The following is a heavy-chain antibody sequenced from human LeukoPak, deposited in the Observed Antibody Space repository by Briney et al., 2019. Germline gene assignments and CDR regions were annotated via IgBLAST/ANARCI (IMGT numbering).Heavy chain of an antibody. D-gene: IGHD3-9*01. V-gene: IGHV3-48*03. CDR2: ISSSGSTI. CDR1: GFTFSSYE. Sequence: GGSLRLSCAASGFTFSSYEMNWVRQAPGKGLEWVSYISSSGSTIYYADSVKGRFTISRDYAKNSLYLQMNSLRAEDTAVYYCARERTYYDILTGYRGTYFDYWGQGTLVTVSS. CDR3: ARERTYYDILTGYRGTYFDY. J-gene: IGHJ4*02.